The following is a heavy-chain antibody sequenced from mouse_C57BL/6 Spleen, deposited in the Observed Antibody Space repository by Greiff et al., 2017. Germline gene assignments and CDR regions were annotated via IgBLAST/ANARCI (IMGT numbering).Heavy chain of an antibody. CDR2: IDPENGDT. Sequence: EVQLQQSGAELVRPGASVKLSCTASGFNIKDDYMHWVKQRPEQGLEWIGWIDPENGDTEYASKFQGKATITADTSSNTAYLQLSSLTSADTAVYYCTTRRYFYAMDYWGQGTSVTVSS. J-gene: IGHJ4*01. V-gene: IGHV14-4*01. CDR3: TTRRYFYAMDY. CDR1: GFNIKDDY. D-gene: IGHD2-14*01.